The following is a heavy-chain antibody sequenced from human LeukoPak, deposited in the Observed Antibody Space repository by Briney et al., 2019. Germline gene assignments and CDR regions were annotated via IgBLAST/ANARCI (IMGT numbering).Heavy chain of an antibody. V-gene: IGHV1-8*01. CDR3: ARDQGYQLLYGNYYYYGMDV. D-gene: IGHD2-2*02. CDR1: GYIFTSYD. J-gene: IGHJ6*02. Sequence: ASVKVSCKASGYIFTSYDINWVRQATGQGFEWMGWMNPNSGNTGYAQKFQGRVTMTRNISISTAYMELSSLRSEDTAVYYCARDQGYQLLYGNYYYYGMDVWGQGTTVTVSS. CDR2: MNPNSGNT.